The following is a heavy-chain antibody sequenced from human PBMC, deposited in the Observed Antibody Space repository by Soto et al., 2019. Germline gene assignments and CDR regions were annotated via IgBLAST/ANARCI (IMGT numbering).Heavy chain of an antibody. J-gene: IGHJ4*02. CDR2: ISGSGGTT. CDR1: GFTFIDYA. V-gene: IGHV3-23*01. Sequence: GGSLRLSCASSGFTFIDYAMSWVRQAPGKGLEWVSAISGSGGTTYYADSVKGRFTISRDNSKNTMYLQVNSLRAEDTAIYYCAQVMNSGWYLAYWGQGTLVTVSS. D-gene: IGHD6-19*01. CDR3: AQVMNSGWYLAY.